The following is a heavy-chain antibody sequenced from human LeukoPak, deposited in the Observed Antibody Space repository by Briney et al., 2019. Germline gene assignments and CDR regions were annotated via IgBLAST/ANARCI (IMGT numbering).Heavy chain of an antibody. CDR3: AKDPPRSYYDTSGYYY. Sequence: PGGSLRLSCAASGFTFSSYAMSWVRQAPGKGLEWVSAISGSGGSTYYADSVKGRFTISRDNSKNTLYLQMNSLRAEDTAVYYCAKDPPRSYYDTSGYYYWGQGTLVTVSS. CDR1: GFTFSSYA. V-gene: IGHV3-23*01. CDR2: ISGSGGST. J-gene: IGHJ4*02. D-gene: IGHD3-22*01.